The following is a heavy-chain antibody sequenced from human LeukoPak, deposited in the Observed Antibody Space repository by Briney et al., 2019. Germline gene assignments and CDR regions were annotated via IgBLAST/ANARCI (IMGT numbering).Heavy chain of an antibody. J-gene: IGHJ5*02. CDR2: IYHSGST. CDR1: GYSISSGYY. D-gene: IGHD2-2*01. V-gene: IGHV4-38-2*01. CDR3: ARGAGIVVVPAANWFDP. Sequence: SETLSLTCAVSGYSISSGYYWGSIRQPPGKGLEWIGSIYHSGSTYYNPSLKSRVTISVDTSKNQFSLKLSSVTAADTAVYYCARGAGIVVVPAANWFDPWGQGTLVTVSS.